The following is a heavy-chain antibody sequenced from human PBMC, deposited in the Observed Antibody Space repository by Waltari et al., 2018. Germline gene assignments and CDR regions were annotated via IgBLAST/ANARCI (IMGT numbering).Heavy chain of an antibody. D-gene: IGHD1-26*01. CDR1: GGPFTDYS. CDR2: ISHSGST. V-gene: IGHV4-34*01. CDR3: ARTWGYSPPLGWFDP. Sequence: QVQLHQWGAGLLKPSETLSLTCAVSGGPFTDYSWSWIRQSPDKGLEWIGEISHSGSTNDNPSLKSRVTMSVAAIKKQFSLKLTSVTAADTAVYFCARTWGYSPPLGWFDPWGRGTRVTVSS. J-gene: IGHJ5*02.